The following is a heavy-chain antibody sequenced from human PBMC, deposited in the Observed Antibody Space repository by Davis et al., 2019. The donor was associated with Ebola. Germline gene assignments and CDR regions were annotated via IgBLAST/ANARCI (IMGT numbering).Heavy chain of an antibody. D-gene: IGHD5-18*01. V-gene: IGHV1-2*06. CDR3: ARGHNYGFEY. J-gene: IGHJ4*02. CDR1: GYTFTGYN. CDR2: IITNSGDT. Sequence: ASVKVSCKASGYTFTGYNIHWVRQAPGHGLEWMGRIITNSGDTNYAQNFQGRVTMTRDTSISTAYMELGRLTSDDTAMYYCARGHNYGFEYWGQGTLVTVSS.